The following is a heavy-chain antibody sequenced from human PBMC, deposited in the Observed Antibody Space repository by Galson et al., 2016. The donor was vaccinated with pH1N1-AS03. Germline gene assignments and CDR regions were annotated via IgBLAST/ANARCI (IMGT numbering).Heavy chain of an antibody. V-gene: IGHV3-64*01. D-gene: IGHD3-22*01. J-gene: IGHJ5*02. Sequence: SLRLSCAASGFTFSSYAMYWVRQAPGKGLEYVSAISGNGVSTYYANSVKGRFTISRDNSKNTLYLQMGSLRAEDMAVYYCARGVDSGGRQVLFDPWGQGTLVTVSS. CDR1: GFTFSSYA. CDR2: ISGNGVST. CDR3: ARGVDSGGRQVLFDP.